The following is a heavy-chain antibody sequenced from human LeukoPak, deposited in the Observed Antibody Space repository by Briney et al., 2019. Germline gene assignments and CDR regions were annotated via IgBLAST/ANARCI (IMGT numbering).Heavy chain of an antibody. D-gene: IGHD1-26*01. J-gene: IGHJ4*02. V-gene: IGHV4-34*01. CDR3: ARGSGSKGFDY. CDR2: INHSGST. CDR1: GGSFSGYY. Sequence: SETLSLTCAVYGGSFSGYYWSWIRQPPGKGPEWIGEINHSGSTNYNPSLKSRVTISVDTSKNQFSLKLSSVTAADTAVYYCARGSGSKGFDYWGQGTLVTVSS.